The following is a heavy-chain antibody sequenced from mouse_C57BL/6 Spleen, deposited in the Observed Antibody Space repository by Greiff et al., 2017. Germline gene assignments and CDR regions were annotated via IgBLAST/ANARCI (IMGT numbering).Heavy chain of an antibody. Sequence: EVQRVESGGGLVQPGESLKLSCESNEYEFPSHDMSWVRKTPEKRLELVAAINSDGGSTYYPDNMERRFIISRDNTKKTLYLQMSSLRSEDTDLYDCARHDDYLWYFDVWGTGTTVTVSS. CDR3: ARHDDYLWYFDV. V-gene: IGHV5-2*01. J-gene: IGHJ1*03. CDR2: INSDGGST. CDR1: EYEFPSHD. D-gene: IGHD2-4*01.